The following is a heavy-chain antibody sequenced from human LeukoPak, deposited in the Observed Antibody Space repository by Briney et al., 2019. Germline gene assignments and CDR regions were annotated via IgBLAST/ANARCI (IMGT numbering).Heavy chain of an antibody. J-gene: IGHJ4*02. V-gene: IGHV1-2*06. CDR1: GYSFSDYS. CDR3: ARGGSGSGYLYYFDS. D-gene: IGHD3-10*01. CDR2: INSNSGGT. Sequence: ASVKVSCKASGYSFSDYSMHWVRQAPGQGLEWMGRINSNSGGTSYAQNFQGSVTMTSDTSISTAYMEVSGLTSDDTAVYYCARGGSGSGYLYYFDSWGQGTLVSVSS.